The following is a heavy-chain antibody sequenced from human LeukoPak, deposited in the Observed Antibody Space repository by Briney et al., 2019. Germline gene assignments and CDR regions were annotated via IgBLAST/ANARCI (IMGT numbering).Heavy chain of an antibody. D-gene: IGHD3-22*01. CDR3: ARHESSSGYLGAFDI. CDR2: IYPGDSGT. V-gene: IGHV5-51*01. CDR1: GYSFTNYW. Sequence: ESLKISCKASGYSFTNYWIAWVRQMPGKGLEWMGIIYPGDSGTRYSPSFQGQVTISADKSITTAYMQWSSLKASDTAMYYCARHESSSGYLGAFDIWGQGTMVTVSS. J-gene: IGHJ3*02.